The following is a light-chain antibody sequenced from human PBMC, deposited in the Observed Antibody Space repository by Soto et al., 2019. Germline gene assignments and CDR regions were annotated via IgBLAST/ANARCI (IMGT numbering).Light chain of an antibody. Sequence: DIQMTQSPSFLSASVGDRVTITCRASRSVSTSLNWYQHKPGKAPKVLIYASTNLQRGIPSRFSGGGFGTEFTLTISSLEPEDFATYYCQQSYSTRWTFGQGTKVE. CDR3: QQSYSTRWT. J-gene: IGKJ1*01. CDR2: AST. V-gene: IGKV1-39*01. CDR1: RSVSTS.